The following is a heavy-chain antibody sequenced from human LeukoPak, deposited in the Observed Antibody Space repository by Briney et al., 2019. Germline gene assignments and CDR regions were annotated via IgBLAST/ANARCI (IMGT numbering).Heavy chain of an antibody. CDR2: ISSSSSTI. CDR3: ARDTARDPVAGLNWYFDL. J-gene: IGHJ2*01. Sequence: QTGGSLRLSCAASGFTFSSYSMNWVRQAPGKGLEWVSYISSSSSTIYYADSVKGRFTISGDNSKNTLYLQMNSLRAEDTAVYYCARDTARDPVAGLNWYFDLWGRGTLVTVSS. D-gene: IGHD6-19*01. V-gene: IGHV3-48*01. CDR1: GFTFSSYS.